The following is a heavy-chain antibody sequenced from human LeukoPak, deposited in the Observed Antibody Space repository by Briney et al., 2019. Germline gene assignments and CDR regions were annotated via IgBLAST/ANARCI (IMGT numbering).Heavy chain of an antibody. Sequence: ASETLSLTCAVYGGSFSDYSWTWIRQPPGKGLEWIGYIYTSGSTNYNPSLKSRVTISVDTSKNQFSLKLSSVTAADTAVYYCARRVRLEWLLNYYYYHMDVWGKGTTVTVSS. J-gene: IGHJ6*03. V-gene: IGHV4-4*09. CDR3: ARRVRLEWLLNYYYYHMDV. D-gene: IGHD3-3*01. CDR2: IYTSGST. CDR1: GGSFSDYS.